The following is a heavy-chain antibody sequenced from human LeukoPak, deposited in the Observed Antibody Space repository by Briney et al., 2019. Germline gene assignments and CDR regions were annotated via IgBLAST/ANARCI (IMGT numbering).Heavy chain of an antibody. J-gene: IGHJ4*02. CDR2: ISSSSSTI. Sequence: GGSLRLSCVASRFTFSRYSMNWLRQAPGKGLEWVSYISSSSSTIHYTDSVEGRSTISRDNVKNSLYLQMNSLRAEDTAVYYCARDFQIRGVMVFDYWGQGSLVTVSS. CDR3: ARDFQIRGVMVFDY. V-gene: IGHV3-48*01. CDR1: RFTFSRYS. D-gene: IGHD3-10*01.